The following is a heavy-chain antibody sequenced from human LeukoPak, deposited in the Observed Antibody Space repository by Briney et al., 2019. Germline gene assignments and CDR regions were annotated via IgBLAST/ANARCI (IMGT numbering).Heavy chain of an antibody. CDR1: GYTFTSYG. D-gene: IGHD5/OR15-5a*01. V-gene: IGHV1-24*01. J-gene: IGHJ4*02. CDR3: ATSIVSTILEY. CDR2: FDPDDGEK. Sequence: ASVKVSCKASGYTFTSYGISWVRQAPGKGLEWMGGFDPDDGEKIYAQKFQGRVTMTEDTSTDTAYMELSSLRSEDTAVYYCATSIVSTILEYWGQGTLVTVSS.